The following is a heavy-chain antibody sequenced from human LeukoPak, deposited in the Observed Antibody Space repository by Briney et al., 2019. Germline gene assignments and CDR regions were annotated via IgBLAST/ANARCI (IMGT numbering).Heavy chain of an antibody. CDR1: GGSISSYY. V-gene: IGHV4-4*07. CDR3: ARGFGDFWSGYYFDY. Sequence: SETLSLTCTVSGGSISSYYWSWIRQPAGKGLEWIGRIYTSGSTNYNPSLKSRVTMSVDTSKNQLSLKLSAVTAADTAVYYCARGFGDFWSGYYFDYWGQGTLVTVSS. CDR2: IYTSGST. J-gene: IGHJ4*02. D-gene: IGHD3-3*01.